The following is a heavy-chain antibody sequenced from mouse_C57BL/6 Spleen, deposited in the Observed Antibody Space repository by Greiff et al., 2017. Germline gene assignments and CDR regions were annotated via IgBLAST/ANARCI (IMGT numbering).Heavy chain of an antibody. CDR3: ARETTVVDTHFDY. CDR2: IDPSDSET. D-gene: IGHD1-1*01. J-gene: IGHJ2*01. CDR1: GYTFTSYW. V-gene: IGHV1-52*01. Sequence: QVHVKQPGAELVRPGSSVKLSCKASGYTFTSYWMHWVKQRPIQGLEWIGNIDPSDSETHYNQKFKDKATLTVDKSSSTAYMQLSSLTSEDSAVYYCARETTVVDTHFDYWGQGTTLTVSS.